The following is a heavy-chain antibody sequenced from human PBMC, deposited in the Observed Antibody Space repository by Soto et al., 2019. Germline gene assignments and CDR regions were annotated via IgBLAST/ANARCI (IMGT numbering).Heavy chain of an antibody. D-gene: IGHD2-21*01. CDR2: IYHSGRT. CDR3: ALCGGYGNWFDP. J-gene: IGHJ5*02. V-gene: IGHV4-4*02. Sequence: SETLSLTCAVSGGSISSNNRRRGGRQPPGKGGEGIGEIYHSGRTNYNPSLKSRVTISVDKSKNQFPLKLSSVTDADTAVYYCALCGGYGNWFDPWGQGTLVTVSS. CDR1: GGSISSNNR.